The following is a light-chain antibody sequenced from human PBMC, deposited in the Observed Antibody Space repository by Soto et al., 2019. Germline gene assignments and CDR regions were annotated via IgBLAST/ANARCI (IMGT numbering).Light chain of an antibody. Sequence: DIVLTQSPGTLSLSPGERATLSCRARQSVSSNYLAWYQQKPGQAPRLLIYGASSGDTGIPDRFSGSGSGTDFTRTISRLEPEYFAVYYCQQYVTSPWTFGQGTKVEIK. CDR3: QQYVTSPWT. CDR2: GAS. J-gene: IGKJ1*01. V-gene: IGKV3-20*01. CDR1: QSVSSNY.